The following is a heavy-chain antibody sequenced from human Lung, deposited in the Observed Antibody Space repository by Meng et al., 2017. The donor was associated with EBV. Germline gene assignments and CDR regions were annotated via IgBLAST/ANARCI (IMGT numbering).Heavy chain of an antibody. D-gene: IGHD2-2*01. V-gene: IGHV4-4*02. CDR2: IYHIGST. CDR3: ARGGTSSAPFDY. J-gene: IGHJ4*02. CDR1: GGSDSSCNW. Sequence: QLPLQEPRPGRADVSSPASLTCASSGGSDSSCNWCGLVRQPPGKGLEWIGEIYHIGSTNYNPSLKSRVTISVDKSKNQFSLKLSSVTAADTAVYYCARGGTSSAPFDYWGQGTLVTVSS.